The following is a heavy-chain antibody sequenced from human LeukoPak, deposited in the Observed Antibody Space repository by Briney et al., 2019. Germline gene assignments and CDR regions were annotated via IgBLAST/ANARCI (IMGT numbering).Heavy chain of an antibody. CDR3: ATGAVAGPNGGNFDY. V-gene: IGHV1-24*01. Sequence: SVKVSFKVSVYTLTELSMHWGRQAPGNGLEWKGGFDPEDGETIYAQKFQGRVTMTEDTSTDTAYMELSSLRSEDTAVYYCATGAVAGPNGGNFDYWGQGTLVTVSS. J-gene: IGHJ4*02. CDR2: FDPEDGET. CDR1: VYTLTELS. D-gene: IGHD6-19*01.